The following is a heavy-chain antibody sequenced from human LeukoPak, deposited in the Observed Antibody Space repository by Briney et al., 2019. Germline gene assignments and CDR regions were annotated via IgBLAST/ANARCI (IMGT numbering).Heavy chain of an antibody. Sequence: GGSLRLSCAASGFTFSSYAMSWVRQAPGKGLEWVSAISGSGGSTYYADSVKGRFTISRDNSKSTLYLQMNSLRAEDTAVYYCAKSPLLLWFGELLGYFDYWGQGTLVTVSS. J-gene: IGHJ4*02. CDR3: AKSPLLLWFGELLGYFDY. CDR2: ISGSGGST. CDR1: GFTFSSYA. V-gene: IGHV3-23*01. D-gene: IGHD3-10*01.